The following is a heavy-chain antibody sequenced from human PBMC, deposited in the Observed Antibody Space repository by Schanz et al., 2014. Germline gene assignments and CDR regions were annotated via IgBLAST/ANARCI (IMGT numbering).Heavy chain of an antibody. CDR2: FHHEDGDT. V-gene: IGHV1-24*01. D-gene: IGHD3-10*01. CDR3: ATETSRTWFGNGVDV. CDR1: GYTVSALA. Sequence: QVQLVQSGAEAKKPGASVKVSCEISGYTVSALAMHWVRQAPGRGLEWMGGFHHEDGDTVYAQKFQGRVIMTEDTSTDTAYVEQSRLASEDTSVYYCATETSRTWFGNGVDVWGQGTLVTVSS. J-gene: IGHJ4*02.